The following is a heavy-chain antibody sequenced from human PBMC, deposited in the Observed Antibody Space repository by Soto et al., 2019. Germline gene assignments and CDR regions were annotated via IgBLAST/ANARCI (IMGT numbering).Heavy chain of an antibody. Sequence: GGFLRLSCAASGFTFSSYGMHWVRQAPGKGLEWVAVIWYDGSNKYYADSVKGRFTISRDNSKNTLYLQMNSLRAEDTAVYYCASLVVVAEANYYGMDVWGQGTTVTVSS. D-gene: IGHD2-15*01. CDR3: ASLVVVAEANYYGMDV. CDR1: GFTFSSYG. J-gene: IGHJ6*02. CDR2: IWYDGSNK. V-gene: IGHV3-33*01.